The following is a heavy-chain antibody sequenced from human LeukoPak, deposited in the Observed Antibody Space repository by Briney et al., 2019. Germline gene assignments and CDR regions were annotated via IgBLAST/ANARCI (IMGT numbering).Heavy chain of an antibody. CDR2: VKQDGSER. CDR3: AREGAYYLDY. Sequence: GGSLRLSCAASGFTFSSYWMSWVRQAPGKGLVWVANVKQDGSERYYVGSVRGRFTISRDNAKNSLYLQMNSLRAEDTAVYYCAREGAYYLDYWGQGTLVAVSS. D-gene: IGHD4/OR15-4a*01. V-gene: IGHV3-7*01. CDR1: GFTFSSYW. J-gene: IGHJ4*02.